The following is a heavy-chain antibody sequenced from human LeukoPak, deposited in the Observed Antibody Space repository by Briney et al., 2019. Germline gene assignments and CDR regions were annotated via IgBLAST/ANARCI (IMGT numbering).Heavy chain of an antibody. CDR2: INSDGSTT. CDR3: ARGPLGAVAGTWANY. Sequence: GGSLRLSCSASGFTFSSYAMHWVRRAPGKGLVWVSRINSDGSTTSYADSVKGRFTISRDNAKNTLYLQMNSLRDEDTAVYYCARGPLGAVAGTWANYWGQGTLVTVSS. CDR1: GFTFSSYA. J-gene: IGHJ4*02. D-gene: IGHD6-19*01. V-gene: IGHV3-74*01.